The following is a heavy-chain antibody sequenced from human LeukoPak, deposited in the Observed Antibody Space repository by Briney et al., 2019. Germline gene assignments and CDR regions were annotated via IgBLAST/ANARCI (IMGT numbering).Heavy chain of an antibody. J-gene: IGHJ5*02. CDR3: ARVAGWHWFDP. CDR2: IYSGGST. D-gene: IGHD6-19*01. Sequence: PGGSLRLSCAASGFTVSSNYMSWVRHAPGKGLEWVLVIYSGGSTYYADSVKGRFTISRDNSKNTLYLQMNNMRVDDTAVYYCARVAGWHWFDPWGQGTLVTVSS. V-gene: IGHV3-66*01. CDR1: GFTVSSNY.